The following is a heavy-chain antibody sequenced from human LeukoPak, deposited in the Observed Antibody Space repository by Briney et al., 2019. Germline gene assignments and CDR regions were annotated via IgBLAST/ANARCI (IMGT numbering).Heavy chain of an antibody. V-gene: IGHV1-24*01. J-gene: IGHJ3*02. CDR3: ATSLYDFWSGYAFDI. Sequence: GASVKVSCKVSGYTRTELSMHWVRQAPGKGLEWMGGFDPEDGETIYAQKFQGRVTMTEDTSTDTAYMELSSLRSEDTAVYYCATSLYDFWSGYAFDIWGQGTMVTVSS. CDR2: FDPEDGET. D-gene: IGHD3-3*01. CDR1: GYTRTELS.